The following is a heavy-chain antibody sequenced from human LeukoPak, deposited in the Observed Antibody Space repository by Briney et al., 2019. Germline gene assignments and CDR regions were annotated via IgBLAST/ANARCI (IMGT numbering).Heavy chain of an antibody. CDR2: IYHSGST. V-gene: IGHV4-38-2*01. D-gene: IGHD2-2*01. CDR3: ARHLLGYCTSTTCRAGRRFDP. J-gene: IGHJ5*02. CDR1: GYSISSGYY. Sequence: SETLSLTCAVSGYSISSGYYWGWIRQPPGKGLEWIGTIYHSGSTYYNPSLKSRVTTSVDTSKNQFSLKLSSVTAADTAVYYCARHLLGYCTSTTCRAGRRFDPWGQGTLVTVSS.